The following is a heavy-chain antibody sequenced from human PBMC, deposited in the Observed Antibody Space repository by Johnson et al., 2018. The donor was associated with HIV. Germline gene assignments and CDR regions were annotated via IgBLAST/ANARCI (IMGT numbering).Heavy chain of an antibody. J-gene: IGHJ3*02. V-gene: IGHV3-66*01. CDR2: LFSGGTT. CDR3: ARRIIFCGGDCYSDGVDI. CDR1: GFTVSSYY. Sequence: VQVVESGGGLVQPGGSLRLSCAASGFTVSSYYMTWVRQAPGKGLEWVSVLFSGGTTYYADSVKGRFTISRDNSKNTLYLQMNSLRVEDTAMYFCARRIIFCGGDCYSDGVDIWGQGTMVTVSS. D-gene: IGHD2-21*02.